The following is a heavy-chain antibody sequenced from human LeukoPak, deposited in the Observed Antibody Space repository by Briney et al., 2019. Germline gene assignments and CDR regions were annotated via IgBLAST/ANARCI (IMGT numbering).Heavy chain of an antibody. J-gene: IGHJ4*02. D-gene: IGHD5-24*01. CDR1: GGSISSSSYY. CDR3: ARGGRDGYNVYYFDY. V-gene: IGHV4-39*01. Sequence: SETLSLTCTVSGGSISSSSYYWGWIRQPPGKGLEWIGSIYYSGSTYYNPPLKSRVTISVDTSKNQFSLKLSSVTAADTAVYYCARGGRDGYNVYYFDYWGQGTLVTVSS. CDR2: IYYSGST.